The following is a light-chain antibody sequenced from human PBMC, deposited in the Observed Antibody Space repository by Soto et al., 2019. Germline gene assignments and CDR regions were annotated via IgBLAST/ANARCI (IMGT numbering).Light chain of an antibody. CDR1: SSDVGGSNG. Sequence: LTQPPSVSGSPGQSVAISCTGTSSDVGGSNGVSWYQQPPGTAPKLMIYDVSNRPSGVPDRFSGSKSGNTASLTISGLQAEDEGDYYCSSYTSSTTYVVVTGTKVTV. J-gene: IGLJ1*01. CDR2: DVS. V-gene: IGLV2-18*02. CDR3: SSYTSSTTYV.